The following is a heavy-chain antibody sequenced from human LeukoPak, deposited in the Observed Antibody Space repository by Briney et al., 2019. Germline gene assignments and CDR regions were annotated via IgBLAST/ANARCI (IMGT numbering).Heavy chain of an antibody. D-gene: IGHD5-12*01. CDR2: IYYSGST. Sequence: SQTLSLTCTVSGGSISSGGYYWSWIRQHPGKGLEWIGYIYYSGSTYYNPSLKGRVTISVDTSKNQFSLKLSSVTAADTAVYYCARLYSGYEFVDYWGQGTLVTVSS. J-gene: IGHJ4*02. CDR3: ARLYSGYEFVDY. CDR1: GGSISSGGYY. V-gene: IGHV4-31*03.